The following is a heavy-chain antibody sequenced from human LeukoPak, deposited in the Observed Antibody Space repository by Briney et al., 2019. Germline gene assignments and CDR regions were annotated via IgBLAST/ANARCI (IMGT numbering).Heavy chain of an antibody. CDR2: IYYTGST. CDR1: GGSISSHY. Sequence: SETLSLTCIVSGGSISSHYWTCIRQPPGKGLELIGYIYYTGSTNYNPSLQSRVTISVDTSKNQFSLKLSSVTAADTAVYYCASYDSSGSAFDIWGQGTMVTVSS. J-gene: IGHJ3*02. D-gene: IGHD3-22*01. V-gene: IGHV4-59*11. CDR3: ASYDSSGSAFDI.